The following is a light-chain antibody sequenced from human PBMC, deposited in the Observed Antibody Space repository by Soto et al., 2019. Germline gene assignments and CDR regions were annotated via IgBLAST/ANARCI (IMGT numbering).Light chain of an antibody. Sequence: DIQMTQSPSSLSASVGDRFTITCRASQSISSYLNWYQQKPGKAPKLLIFAASSLQSGVPSRFSGSRSGLDFTLTISSLQPEDFATYYCQQSYSSPPTFGQGTKVDIK. V-gene: IGKV1-39*01. J-gene: IGKJ1*01. CDR3: QQSYSSPPT. CDR2: AAS. CDR1: QSISSY.